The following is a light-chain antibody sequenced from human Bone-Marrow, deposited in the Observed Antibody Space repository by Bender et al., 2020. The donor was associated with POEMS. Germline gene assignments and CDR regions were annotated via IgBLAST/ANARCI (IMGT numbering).Light chain of an antibody. Sequence: QSALTQPASVSGSPGQSITISCTGTSRDVGASDYVSWYQQCAGKAPKLVIFAVSNRPSGVSNRFSGSKSGNTASLTISGLQAEDEADYYCSSYRSSSTPWVFGGGTILTVL. CDR1: SRDVGASDY. V-gene: IGLV2-14*01. CDR2: AVS. J-gene: IGLJ3*02. CDR3: SSYRSSSTPWV.